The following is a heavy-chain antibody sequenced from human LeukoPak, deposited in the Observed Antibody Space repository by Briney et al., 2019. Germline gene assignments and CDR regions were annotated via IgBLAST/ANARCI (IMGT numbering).Heavy chain of an antibody. V-gene: IGHV3-23*01. CDR3: ARAPRGRDGYNPYYFDY. D-gene: IGHD5-24*01. CDR1: GFTFSSYA. CDR2: ISGSGGST. J-gene: IGHJ4*02. Sequence: GGSLRLSCAASGFTFSSYAMSWVRQAPGKGLEWVSAISGSGGSTYYADSVKGRFTISRDNSKNTLYLQMNGLRAEDTAVYYCARAPRGRDGYNPYYFDYWGQGTLVTFSS.